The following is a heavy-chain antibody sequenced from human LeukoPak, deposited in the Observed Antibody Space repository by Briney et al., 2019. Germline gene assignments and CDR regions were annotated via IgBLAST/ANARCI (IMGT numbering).Heavy chain of an antibody. CDR2: IIPIFGTA. Sequence: SVKVSCKASGGTFSSYAISWVRQAPGQGLEWMGRIIPIFGTANYAQKFQGRVTITTDESTSTAYMELSSLRSEDTAVNYRARAGGYSYGYPYWGQVTLVTVSS. CDR3: ARAGGYSYGYPY. V-gene: IGHV1-69*05. CDR1: GGTFSSYA. J-gene: IGHJ4*02. D-gene: IGHD5-18*01.